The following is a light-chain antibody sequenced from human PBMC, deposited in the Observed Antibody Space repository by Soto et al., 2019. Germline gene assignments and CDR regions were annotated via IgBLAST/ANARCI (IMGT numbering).Light chain of an antibody. V-gene: IGKV3-20*01. Sequence: EIVLTQSPGTLSLFPGEKATLSCRSSQNFGSRSLAWYQQKPGQAPRLLVYGASTRATGCPDRFSGSGSGTDFTLTINRLEPEDFAVYYCQQYAGSPETFGQGTKVDNK. CDR3: QQYAGSPET. CDR2: GAS. J-gene: IGKJ1*01. CDR1: QNFGSRS.